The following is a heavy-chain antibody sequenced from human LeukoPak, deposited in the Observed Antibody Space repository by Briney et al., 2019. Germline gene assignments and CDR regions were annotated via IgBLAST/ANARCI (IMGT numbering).Heavy chain of an antibody. CDR1: GFTFSDYY. D-gene: IGHD3-3*01. Sequence: PGGSLRLSCAASGFTFSDYYMSWIRQAPGKGLEWVSYISSSGSTIYYADSVKGRFTISRDNAKNSLYLQMNSLRAEDTAVYYCASSPFLEWSKPLDYWGQGTLVTVSS. CDR2: ISSSGSTI. CDR3: ASSPFLEWSKPLDY. J-gene: IGHJ4*02. V-gene: IGHV3-11*04.